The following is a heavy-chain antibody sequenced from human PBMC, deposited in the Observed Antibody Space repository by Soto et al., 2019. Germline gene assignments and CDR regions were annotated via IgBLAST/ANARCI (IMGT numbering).Heavy chain of an antibody. CDR1: GFTFSFYA. CDR2: ISGSADST. Sequence: GGSLRLSCAASGFTFSFYAMYWVRQAPGKGLEWVSAISGSADSTYYADSVKGRFTISRDNSKNTLYLQMNSLRAEDTAVYYCAKDVNVAAAGYWGQGTLVTVSS. J-gene: IGHJ4*02. D-gene: IGHD6-13*01. CDR3: AKDVNVAAAGY. V-gene: IGHV3-23*01.